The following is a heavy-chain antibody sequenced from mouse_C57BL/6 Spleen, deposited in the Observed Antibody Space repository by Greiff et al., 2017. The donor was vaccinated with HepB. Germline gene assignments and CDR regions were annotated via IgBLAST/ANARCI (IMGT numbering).Heavy chain of an antibody. J-gene: IGHJ2*01. V-gene: IGHV5-9-1*02. Sequence: EVKLVESGEGLVKPGGSLKLSCAASGFTFSSYAMSWVRQTPEKRLEWVAYISSGGDYIYYADTVKGRFTISRDNARNTLSLQMSSLKSEDTAMYYCTREGGSFDYWGQGTTLTVSS. CDR1: GFTFSSYA. CDR2: ISSGGDYI. CDR3: TREGGSFDY.